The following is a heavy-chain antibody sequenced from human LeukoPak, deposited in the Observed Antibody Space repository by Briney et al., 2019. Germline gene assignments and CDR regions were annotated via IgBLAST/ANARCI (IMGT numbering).Heavy chain of an antibody. CDR3: AREVDTAMVDY. Sequence: GGSLRLSCAASGFTFSSYWMSWVRQAPGKGLEWVANIKQDGSEEYYVDSVKGRFTISRDNAKNSLYLQMNSLRAEDTAVYYCAREVDTAMVDYWGQGTLVTVSS. D-gene: IGHD5-18*01. J-gene: IGHJ4*02. CDR2: IKQDGSEE. V-gene: IGHV3-7*01. CDR1: GFTFSSYW.